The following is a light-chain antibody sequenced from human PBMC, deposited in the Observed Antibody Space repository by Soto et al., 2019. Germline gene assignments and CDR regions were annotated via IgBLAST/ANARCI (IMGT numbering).Light chain of an antibody. CDR3: LRSFRTPLT. V-gene: IGKV1-39*01. CDR2: AAS. CDR1: QSISSY. J-gene: IGKJ4*01. Sequence: DIQMTQSPSSLSASVRDRVTITCRASQSISSYLNWYPQKPGKAPKLLIYAASSLQSRVPSRFSGSGSGTDFALTISSLQPEDFATYYCLRSFRTPLTFGGGTKVEIK.